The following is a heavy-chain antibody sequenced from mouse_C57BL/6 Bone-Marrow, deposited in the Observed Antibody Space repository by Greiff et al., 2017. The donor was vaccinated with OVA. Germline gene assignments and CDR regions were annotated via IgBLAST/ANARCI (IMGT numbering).Heavy chain of an antibody. CDR2: SRNKANDYTT. Sequence: EVQRVESGGGLVQSGRSLRLSCATSGFTFSDFYMEWVRQAPGKGLEWIAASRNKANDYTTEYSASVKGRFIVSRDTSQSILYLQMNALRAEDTAIYYCARDVYEGAMDYWGQGTSVTVSS. D-gene: IGHD1-1*01. CDR3: ARDVYEGAMDY. V-gene: IGHV7-1*01. J-gene: IGHJ4*01. CDR1: GFTFSDFY.